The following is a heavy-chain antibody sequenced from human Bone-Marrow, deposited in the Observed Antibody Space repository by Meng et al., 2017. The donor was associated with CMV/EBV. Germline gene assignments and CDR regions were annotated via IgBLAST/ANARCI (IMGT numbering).Heavy chain of an antibody. J-gene: IGHJ4*02. D-gene: IGHD6-19*01. CDR3: ASHSSGWYSHFYY. CDR1: GYSFTSYW. Sequence: GESLKISCKGSGYSFTSYWIGWVRQMPGKGLEWMGIIYPGDSDTRYSPSFQGQVTISADKSISTAYLQWSSLKASDTDMYYCASHSSGWYSHFYYWGQGTLVTVSS. V-gene: IGHV5-51*01. CDR2: IYPGDSDT.